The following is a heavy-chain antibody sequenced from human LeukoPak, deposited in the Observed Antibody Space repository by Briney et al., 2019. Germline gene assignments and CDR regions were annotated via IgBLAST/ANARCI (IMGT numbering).Heavy chain of an antibody. CDR2: ISYDGGNR. CDR1: GFIFSNYA. J-gene: IGHJ4*02. D-gene: IGHD2-2*03. CDR3: ARVDGYFDY. V-gene: IGHV3-30*14. Sequence: GGSLRLSCAASGFIFSNYAMHWVRQAPGKGLEWVAIISYDGGNRYYADSVKGRFTISRDNSKNTLYLQMTSLRAEDTAVYYCARVDGYFDYWGQGTLVTVSS.